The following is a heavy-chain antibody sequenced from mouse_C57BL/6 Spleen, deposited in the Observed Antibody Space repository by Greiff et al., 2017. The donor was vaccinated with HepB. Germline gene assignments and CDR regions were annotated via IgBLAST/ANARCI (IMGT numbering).Heavy chain of an antibody. CDR3: ARPRAAQATLFDY. CDR2: ISSGSSTI. CDR1: GFTFSDYG. D-gene: IGHD3-2*02. J-gene: IGHJ2*01. V-gene: IGHV5-17*01. Sequence: EVQRVESGGGLVKPGGSLKLSCAASGFTFSDYGMHWVRQAPEKGLEWVAYISSGSSTIYYADTVKGRFTISRDNAKNTLFLQMTSLRSEDTAMYYCARPRAAQATLFDYWGQGTTLTVSS.